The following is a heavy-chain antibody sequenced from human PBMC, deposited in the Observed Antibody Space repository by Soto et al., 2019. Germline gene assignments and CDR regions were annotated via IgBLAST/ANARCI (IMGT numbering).Heavy chain of an antibody. V-gene: IGHV3-23*01. CDR2: ISGSGGST. CDR3: AKGFYSNYEGDY. Sequence: EVQLLESGGGLVQPGGSLRLSCAASGFTFSSYAMSWVRQAPGKGLEWVSAISGSGGSTYYADSVKGRFIISRDNSKNTLYLQMNSLRAEDTAVYYCAKGFYSNYEGDYWGQGTLVTVSS. J-gene: IGHJ4*02. D-gene: IGHD4-4*01. CDR1: GFTFSSYA.